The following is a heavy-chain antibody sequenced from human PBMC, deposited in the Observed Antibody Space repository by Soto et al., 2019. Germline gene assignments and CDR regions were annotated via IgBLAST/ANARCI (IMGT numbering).Heavy chain of an antibody. D-gene: IGHD2-15*01. V-gene: IGHV4-31*03. Sequence: PLETLSLTCSVSTDSMANRDYYWSWVRQKPGKGLEWIGHIFHTGRTHFNPSLKSRVSISVDTSNYQFSLYLMSVTAADTAVYFCARWVEVSLDYFDSWGQGIPVTVSS. CDR1: TDSMANRDYY. CDR3: ARWVEVSLDYFDS. J-gene: IGHJ4*02. CDR2: IFHTGRT.